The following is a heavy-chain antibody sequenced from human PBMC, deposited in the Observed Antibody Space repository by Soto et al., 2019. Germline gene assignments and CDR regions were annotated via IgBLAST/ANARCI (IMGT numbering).Heavy chain of an antibody. CDR1: GFTVSSNY. D-gene: IGHD5-18*01. J-gene: IGHJ6*02. CDR3: ARDSGYTYGYYGMDV. V-gene: IGHV3-53*01. CDR2: IYTGGRT. Sequence: GGSLRLSCAASGFTVSSNYMSWVRQAPGKGLEWVSVIYTGGRTYYADSVKGRFTISRDNSKNTLHLQMNSLRAEDTAVYYCARDSGYTYGYYGMDVWGQGTTVTRLL.